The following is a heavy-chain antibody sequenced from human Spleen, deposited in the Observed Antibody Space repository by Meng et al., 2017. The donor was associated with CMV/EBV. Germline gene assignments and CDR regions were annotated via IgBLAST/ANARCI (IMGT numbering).Heavy chain of an antibody. CDR1: GFIFRYYG. D-gene: IGHD3-3*02. J-gene: IGHJ6*02. CDR2: IWYNGSDK. CDR3: AKDRRQHSGMDV. V-gene: IGHV3-33*06. Sequence: CAASGFIFRYYGMRWVRQAPGKGLEWVAVIWYNGSDKYYADSVKGRFTISRDNSKNTLYLQMNSLRDEDTAVYYCAKDRRQHSGMDVWGQGTTVTVSS.